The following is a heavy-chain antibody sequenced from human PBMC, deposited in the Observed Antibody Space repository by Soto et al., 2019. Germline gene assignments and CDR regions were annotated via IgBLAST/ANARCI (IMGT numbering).Heavy chain of an antibody. CDR1: GGTFSSYA. D-gene: IGHD2-15*01. CDR3: AGYCSGGSCPTRYFYGMDV. CDR2: IIPIFGTA. V-gene: IGHV1-69*06. J-gene: IGHJ6*02. Sequence: VASVKVSCKASGGTFSSYAISWVRQAPGQGLEWMGGIIPIFGTANYAQKFQGRVTITADKSTSTAYMELSSLRSEDTAVYYCAGYCSGGSCPTRYFYGMDVWGQGTTVTAP.